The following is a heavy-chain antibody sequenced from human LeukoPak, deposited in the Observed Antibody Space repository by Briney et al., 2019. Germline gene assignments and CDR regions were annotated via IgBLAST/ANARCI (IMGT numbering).Heavy chain of an antibody. CDR3: TRLTQMATIYFDY. CDR2: IRSKANDGTT. Sequence: GGPVRLFCTASGFTFGDCAMSWFRQAPGEGRGWVGFIRSKANDGTTEYAASVKGRFTISRDDSKSIAYLQMNSLKTEDTAVYYCTRLTQMATIYFDYWGQGTLVTVSS. CDR1: GFTFGDCA. J-gene: IGHJ4*02. V-gene: IGHV3-49*03. D-gene: IGHD5-24*01.